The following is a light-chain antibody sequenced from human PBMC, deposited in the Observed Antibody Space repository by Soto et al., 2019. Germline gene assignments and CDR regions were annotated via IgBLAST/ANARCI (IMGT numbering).Light chain of an antibody. V-gene: IGLV2-14*01. Sequence: QSALTQPASVSGSPGQSITISCVGTSSDIGDYNYVSWYQQHPGKAPKVIIYDVSNRPSGVSYRFSATKSGNTASLTISGLQDEDEADYYCCSYTRSGTLIFGTGTKVTVL. J-gene: IGLJ1*01. CDR1: SSDIGDYNY. CDR2: DVS. CDR3: CSYTRSGTLI.